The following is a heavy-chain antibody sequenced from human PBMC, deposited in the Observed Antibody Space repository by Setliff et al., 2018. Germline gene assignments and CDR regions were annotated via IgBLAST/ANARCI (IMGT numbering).Heavy chain of an antibody. CDR2: MNPNSGNT. CDR1: GYAFTDNY. D-gene: IGHD3-10*01. CDR3: ARDPGWFGELLGYFDY. J-gene: IGHJ4*02. Sequence: ASVKVSCKTSGYAFTDNYIHWVRQAPGQGLEWMGWMNPNSGNTGYAQKFQGRVTITRNTSISTAYMELSSLRSEDTAVYYCARDPGWFGELLGYFDYWGQGTLVTVSS. V-gene: IGHV1-8*03.